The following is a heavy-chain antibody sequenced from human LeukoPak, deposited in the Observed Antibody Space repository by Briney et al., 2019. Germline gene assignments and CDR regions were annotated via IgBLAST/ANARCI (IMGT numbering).Heavy chain of an antibody. D-gene: IGHD4-17*01. Sequence: PGGSLRLSCAASGFTFSSYWMTWVRQAPGKGLEWVANIKEDGRDKYYVDSVKGRFIISRDNAKNSLYLQMNSLRAEGTAVYYCTKYGDDDTPGLNWGQGTLVTVSS. CDR3: TKYGDDDTPGLN. J-gene: IGHJ4*02. CDR2: IKEDGRDK. V-gene: IGHV3-7*02. CDR1: GFTFSSYW.